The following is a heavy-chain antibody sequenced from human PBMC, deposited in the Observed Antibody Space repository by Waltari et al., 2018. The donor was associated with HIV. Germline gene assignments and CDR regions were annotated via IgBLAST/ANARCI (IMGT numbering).Heavy chain of an antibody. V-gene: IGHV3-33*01. CDR1: GFTFSSFG. D-gene: IGHD3-16*01. CDR2: KWFDGSKK. J-gene: IGHJ4*02. Sequence: QVQLVESGGGVVQPGRSLRLSCAASGFTFSSFGMHWVRKAPGKGLEWVSVKWFDGSKKVYADSVNGRFTISRDNSKNIVHLQMNSLRAEDTALYYCARDRGGLRQPLDYWGQGTLVTVSS. CDR3: ARDRGGLRQPLDY.